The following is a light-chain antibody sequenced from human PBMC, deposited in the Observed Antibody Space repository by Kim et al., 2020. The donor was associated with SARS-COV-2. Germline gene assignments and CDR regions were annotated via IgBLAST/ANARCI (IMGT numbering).Light chain of an antibody. J-gene: IGLJ3*02. CDR2: YDS. CDR1: NIGSKS. Sequence: SYELTQPPSVSVAPGKTARITCGGNNIGSKSVHWYQQKLGQAPVLVIYYDSDRPSGIPERFSGSNSGNTATLTISRVEAGDEAEYYCQVGDSSSDHRVFG. V-gene: IGLV3-21*04. CDR3: QVGDSSSDHRV.